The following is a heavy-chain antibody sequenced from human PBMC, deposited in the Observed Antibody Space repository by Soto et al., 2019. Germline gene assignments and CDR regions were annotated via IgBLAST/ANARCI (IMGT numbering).Heavy chain of an antibody. CDR1: GYSFTSYW. V-gene: IGHV5-51*01. Sequence: GESLKISCKGSGYSFTSYWIGWVRQMPGKGLEWMGIIYPGDSDTRYSPSFQGQVTISADKSISTAYLQWSSLKASDTAMYYCARRRSTNYYYYSMDVWGKGTTVTVSS. CDR2: IYPGDSDT. J-gene: IGHJ6*03. CDR3: ARRRSTNYYYYSMDV.